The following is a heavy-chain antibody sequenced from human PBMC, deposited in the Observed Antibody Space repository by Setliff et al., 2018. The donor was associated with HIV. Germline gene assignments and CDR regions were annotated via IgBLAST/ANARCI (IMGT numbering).Heavy chain of an antibody. Sequence: PSETLSLTCTVSGDSISSGGHYWSWIRQHPGKGLEWIGYIYYSGSTYYNPSLKSRVTISVDTSKSQFSLKLSSVTAADTAVYYCASPSDHTAGAFDVWGQGTMVTVSS. J-gene: IGHJ3*01. CDR1: GDSISSGGHY. V-gene: IGHV4-31*03. CDR3: ASPSDHTAGAFDV. CDR2: IYYSGST.